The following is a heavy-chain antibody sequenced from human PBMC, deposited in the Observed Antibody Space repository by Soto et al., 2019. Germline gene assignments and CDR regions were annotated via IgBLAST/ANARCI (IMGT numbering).Heavy chain of an antibody. CDR2: INAGNGNT. Sequence: QVQLVQSGAEVKKPGASVKVSCKASEYTFTSYAMHWVRLAPGQRLEWMGWINAGNGNTKYSQKFQGRVTITRDTSASTAYMELSSLRSEDTAVYYCARSILVVTAADYWGQGTLGTVSS. D-gene: IGHD2-21*02. J-gene: IGHJ4*02. CDR1: EYTFTSYA. CDR3: ARSILVVTAADY. V-gene: IGHV1-3*01.